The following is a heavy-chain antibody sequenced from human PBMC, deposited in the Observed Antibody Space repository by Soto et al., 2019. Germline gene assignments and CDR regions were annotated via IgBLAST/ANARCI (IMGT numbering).Heavy chain of an antibody. V-gene: IGHV4-59*03. Sequence: QVQLQESGPGKVKNSETLSLTCSVSGGSMNYYYWTWIRQSPGKGLEWIGSVSHTGSTTYSPPLKSRVVISLDPSRNQFSLTRGSVTAADTAVYFCAQYSPPKKAYDSNPGWVDPCGQGTLVAVTS. CDR1: GGSMNYYY. D-gene: IGHD3-22*01. J-gene: IGHJ5*02. CDR3: AQYSPPKKAYDSNPGWVDP. CDR2: VSHTGST.